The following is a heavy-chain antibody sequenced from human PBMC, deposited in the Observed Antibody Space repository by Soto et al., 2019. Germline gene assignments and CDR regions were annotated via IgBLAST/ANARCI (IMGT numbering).Heavy chain of an antibody. CDR3: TRDRRWNDGGACEAFEF. CDR2: IKSKTEGATT. J-gene: IGHJ3*01. D-gene: IGHD1-1*01. CDR1: GFTFSNAW. Sequence: EVQLVESGGDLVKPGGSLRLSCAASGFTFSNAWMSWVRQAPGKGLEWVGRIKSKTEGATTDHAAPVKGRFTISRDDTKNTLYLQMNSLKPEDTAVYYCTRDRRWNDGGACEAFEFWGQGTIVTVSS. V-gene: IGHV3-15*01.